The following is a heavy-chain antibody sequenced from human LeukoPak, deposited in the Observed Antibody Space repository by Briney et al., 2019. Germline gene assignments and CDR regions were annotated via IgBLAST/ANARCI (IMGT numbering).Heavy chain of an antibody. Sequence: GGSLRLSCAASGFTVSSNYMSWVRQAPGKGLEWVSVIYSGGSTYYADSVKGRFTISRDNSKNTLYLQMNSLRAEDTAVYYCARDPHYYDSSGSEGAFDIWGQGTMVTVSS. CDR2: IYSGGST. CDR1: GFTVSSNY. D-gene: IGHD3-22*01. CDR3: ARDPHYYDSSGSEGAFDI. J-gene: IGHJ3*02. V-gene: IGHV3-53*01.